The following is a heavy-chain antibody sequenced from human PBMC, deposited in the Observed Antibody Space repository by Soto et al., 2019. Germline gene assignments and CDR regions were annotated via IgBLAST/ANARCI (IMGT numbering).Heavy chain of an antibody. CDR1: RFTFSSYA. Sequence: PGGSLRLSCEGSRFTFSSYAMHWVRQAPGKGLEWVSVISPDGSDTFYAESVKGRFTISRDNSKNTMYVQMNSLRPEDTAIYYCARDGGSPENYYSASDLWGQGTMVTVSS. CDR3: ARDGGSPENYYSASDL. J-gene: IGHJ3*01. D-gene: IGHD1-26*01. V-gene: IGHV3-30*04. CDR2: ISPDGSDT.